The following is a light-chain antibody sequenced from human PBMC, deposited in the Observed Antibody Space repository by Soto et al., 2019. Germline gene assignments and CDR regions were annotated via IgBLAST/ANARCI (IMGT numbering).Light chain of an antibody. Sequence: EIVMTQSPATLSVSPGERATLSCRDSRSVYNTLAWYQQKPGQAPRLLIYGASTRATGIPARFSGTGSATEFTLTISSLQSEDSAVYYCLQYSKWPLTFGAGTKVEI. CDR3: LQYSKWPLT. V-gene: IGKV3-15*01. CDR1: RSVYNT. CDR2: GAS. J-gene: IGKJ4*01.